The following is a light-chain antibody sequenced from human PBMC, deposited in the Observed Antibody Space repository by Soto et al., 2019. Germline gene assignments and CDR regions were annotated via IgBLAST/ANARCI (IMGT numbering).Light chain of an antibody. CDR1: QSVRSN. J-gene: IGKJ5*01. CDR3: QQYGSTPIT. CDR2: GAS. Sequence: EVMMTQSPATLSVSPGERVTLSCRASQSVRSNLAWYQQKPGQSPRLLIYGASSRATGIPDRYSGSGSGTDFTLTISRLGPEDFAVYYCQQYGSTPITFGQGTRLEIK. V-gene: IGKV3-20*01.